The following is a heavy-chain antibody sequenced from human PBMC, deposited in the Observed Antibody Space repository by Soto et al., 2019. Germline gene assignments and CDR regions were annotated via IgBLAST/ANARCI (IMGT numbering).Heavy chain of an antibody. J-gene: IGHJ4*02. V-gene: IGHV3-21*01. CDR3: AREDGIAGATSAFDY. CDR1: GFTFSTYN. Sequence: EVQLLESGGGLVKPGGSLRLSCAASGFTFSTYNMNWVRQAPGKGLEWVSSINGRGNYIYYADSVKGRFTISRDNAKNSLYLQMNSLRAEDTAIYYCAREDGIAGATSAFDYWGQGTLVTVSS. CDR2: INGRGNYI. D-gene: IGHD1-26*01.